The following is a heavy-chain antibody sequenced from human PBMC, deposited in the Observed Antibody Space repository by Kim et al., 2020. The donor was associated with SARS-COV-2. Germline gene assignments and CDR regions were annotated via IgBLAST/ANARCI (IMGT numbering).Heavy chain of an antibody. Sequence: SPSRECRVTMSVDTSKSQFSLELTSVTAADTAVYYCARPSYYCRRDAFDIWGQGTMVTVSS. CDR3: ARPSYYCRRDAFDI. D-gene: IGHD3-10*01. J-gene: IGHJ3*02. V-gene: IGHV4-34*01.